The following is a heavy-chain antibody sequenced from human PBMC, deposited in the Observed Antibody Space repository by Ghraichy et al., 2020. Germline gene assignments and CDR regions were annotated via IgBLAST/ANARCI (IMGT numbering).Heavy chain of an antibody. J-gene: IGHJ4*02. V-gene: IGHV3-43D*03. Sequence: ETLSLTCAASGFTFDDYAMHWVRQAPGKGLEWVSLISWDGGSTYYADSVKGRFTISRDNSKNSLYLQMNSLRAEDTALYYCAKDMTTVTTGAIDYWGQGTMVTVSS. CDR1: GFTFDDYA. CDR2: ISWDGGST. D-gene: IGHD4-17*01. CDR3: AKDMTTVTTGAIDY.